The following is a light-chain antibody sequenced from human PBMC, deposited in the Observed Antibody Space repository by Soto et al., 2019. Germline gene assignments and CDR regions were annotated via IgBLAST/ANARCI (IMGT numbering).Light chain of an antibody. V-gene: IGKV1-39*01. J-gene: IGKJ1*01. CDR3: QQSYSTPPWA. Sequence: IQMTQSPSSLSASGGDRVTITCRASQSISSYLTWYQQKPGKAPKLPIYAASSLQSGVTSRFSGSGSGTDFTLTISNLQPADFATYYCQQSYSTPPWAFGQGTKVESK. CDR1: QSISSY. CDR2: AAS.